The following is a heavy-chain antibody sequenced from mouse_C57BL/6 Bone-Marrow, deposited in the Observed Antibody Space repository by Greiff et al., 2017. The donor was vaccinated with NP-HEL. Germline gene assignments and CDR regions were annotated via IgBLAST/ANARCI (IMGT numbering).Heavy chain of an antibody. CDR1: GFTFSSYA. CDR2: ISSGGDYI. CDR3: TRDTAYYSKEGYYFDY. V-gene: IGHV5-9-1*02. D-gene: IGHD2-5*01. J-gene: IGHJ2*01. Sequence: EVKLVESGEGLVKPGGSLKLSCAASGFTFSSYAMSWVRQTPEKRLEWVAYISSGGDYIYYADTVKGRFTISRDNASYTLYLQMSSLKSEDTAMYYCTRDTAYYSKEGYYFDYWGQGTTLTVSS.